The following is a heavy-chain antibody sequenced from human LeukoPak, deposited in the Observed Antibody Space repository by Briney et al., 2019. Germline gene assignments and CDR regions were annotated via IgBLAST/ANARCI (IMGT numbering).Heavy chain of an antibody. CDR2: IIPLLGVT. J-gene: IGHJ4*02. Sequence: GASVKVSCKASGGTFSSYAINWVRQAPGQGLEWMGRIIPLLGVTNYVPKFQDRLTITAGKSTGTAYMELNSLTSEDTAIYCCASEPSRLDNWDGDSWGQGTLVTVSS. V-gene: IGHV1-69*04. D-gene: IGHD1-20*01. CDR3: ASEPSRLDNWDGDS. CDR1: GGTFSSYA.